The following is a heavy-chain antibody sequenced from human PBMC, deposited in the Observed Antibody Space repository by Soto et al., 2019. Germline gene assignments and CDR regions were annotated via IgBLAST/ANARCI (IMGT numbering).Heavy chain of an antibody. CDR2: MNPNSGNT. Sequence: ASVKVSCKASGYTFTSYDINWVRQATGQGLEWKGWMNPNSGNTGYAQKFQGRVTMTRNTSISTAYMELSSLRSEDTAVYYCARGHSGMARLYYYGMDVWGQGTTVTVSS. D-gene: IGHD3-10*01. V-gene: IGHV1-8*01. CDR3: ARGHSGMARLYYYGMDV. CDR1: GYTFTSYD. J-gene: IGHJ6*02.